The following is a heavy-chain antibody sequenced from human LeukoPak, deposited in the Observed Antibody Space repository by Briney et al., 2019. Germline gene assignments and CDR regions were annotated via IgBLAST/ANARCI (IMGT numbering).Heavy chain of an antibody. Sequence: GASVKVSCKASGYTFTNYYIHWVRQAPGQGLEWMGIINPSGGSTSYAQKFQGRVTMTRDMSTSTVYMELSSLRSEDTAAYYCARDLYCSGGSCPADYWGQGTLVTASS. CDR2: INPSGGST. CDR1: GYTFTNYY. D-gene: IGHD2-15*01. CDR3: ARDLYCSGGSCPADY. J-gene: IGHJ4*02. V-gene: IGHV1-46*01.